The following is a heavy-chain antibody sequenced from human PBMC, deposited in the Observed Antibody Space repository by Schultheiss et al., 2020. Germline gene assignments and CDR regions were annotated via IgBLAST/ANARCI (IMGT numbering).Heavy chain of an antibody. CDR2: INHSGST. V-gene: IGHV4-38-2*01. CDR3: ASDTAMAKGGFDY. J-gene: IGHJ4*02. Sequence: SETLSLTCAVSGYSISSGYYWGWIRQPPGKGLEWIGEINHSGSTNYNPSLKSRVTISVDTSKNQFSLKLSSVTAADTAVYYCASDTAMAKGGFDYWGQGTLVTVSS. D-gene: IGHD5-18*01. CDR1: GYSISSGYY.